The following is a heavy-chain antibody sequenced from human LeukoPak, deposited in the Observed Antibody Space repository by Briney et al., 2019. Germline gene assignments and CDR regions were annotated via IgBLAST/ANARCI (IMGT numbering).Heavy chain of an antibody. CDR1: GYTFTSYY. CDR2: INPSGGST. J-gene: IGHJ3*02. Sequence: ASVKVSCKASGYTFTSYYMHWVRQAPGQALEWMGIINPSGGSTSYAQKFQGRVTMTRDTSTSTVYMELSSLRSEDTAVYYCAGCSSTSCYEGDDAFDIWGQGTMVTVSS. CDR3: AGCSSTSCYEGDDAFDI. V-gene: IGHV1-46*01. D-gene: IGHD2-2*01.